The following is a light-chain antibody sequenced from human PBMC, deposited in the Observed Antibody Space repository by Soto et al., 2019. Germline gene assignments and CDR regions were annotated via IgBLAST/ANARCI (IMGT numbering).Light chain of an antibody. CDR3: QSYDSSLSG. J-gene: IGLJ1*01. CDR1: SSNIGAGYD. Sequence: QSVLTQPPSVSGGPGQRVTISCTGSSSNIGAGYDGHWYQQLPGTAPKLLIYGNSNRPSGVPDRFSGSKSGTSASLAITGLQAKDEADYYCQSYDSSLSGIGTRTKLTVL. V-gene: IGLV1-40*01. CDR2: GNS.